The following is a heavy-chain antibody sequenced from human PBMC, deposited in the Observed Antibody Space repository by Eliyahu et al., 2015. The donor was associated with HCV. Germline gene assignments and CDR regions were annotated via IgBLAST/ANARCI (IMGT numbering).Heavy chain of an antibody. CDR3: ARHLPVETTVPRAVDF. V-gene: IGHV5-51*01. Sequence: EVQLVQSGPEVKKAXESLRIXXKGSGYKFSNSWXGGVRQKPGKGLEWMGIIYPGDSEVRYSPSFQGHVTVSADKSANTAYLQWASLKASDTAMYFCARHLPVETTVPRAVDFWGQGTLVTVSS. J-gene: IGHJ4*02. D-gene: IGHD4-23*01. CDR1: GYKFSNSW. CDR2: IYPGDSEV.